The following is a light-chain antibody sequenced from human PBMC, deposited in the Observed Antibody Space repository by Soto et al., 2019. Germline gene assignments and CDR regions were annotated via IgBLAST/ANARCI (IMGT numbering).Light chain of an antibody. CDR2: DAS. CDR3: QQYIAWPT. Sequence: EIVMTQSPATLSVSPGETATLSCRASQSVSSRLAWYQQKHGQPPKLLIHDASTRATGIPDRFSGSGSGTEFTLTINSLHSEDFQVYYCQQYIAWPTFGRGTKVELK. V-gene: IGKV3-15*01. CDR1: QSVSSR. J-gene: IGKJ1*01.